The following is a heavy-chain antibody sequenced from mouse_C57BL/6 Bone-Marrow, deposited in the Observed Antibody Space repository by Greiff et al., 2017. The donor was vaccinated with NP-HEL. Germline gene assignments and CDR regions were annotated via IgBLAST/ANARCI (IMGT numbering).Heavy chain of an antibody. Sequence: EVKLVESGGGLVQPGGSLKLSCAASGFTFSDYYMYWVRQTPEKRLEWVAYISNGGGSTYYPDTVKGRFTISRDNAKNTLYLQMSRLKSEDTAMYYCARRGYDIYAMDYWGQEPQSPSPQ. CDR1: GFTFSDYY. D-gene: IGHD2-2*01. CDR3: ARRGYDIYAMDY. V-gene: IGHV5-12*01. CDR2: ISNGGGST. J-gene: IGHJ4*01.